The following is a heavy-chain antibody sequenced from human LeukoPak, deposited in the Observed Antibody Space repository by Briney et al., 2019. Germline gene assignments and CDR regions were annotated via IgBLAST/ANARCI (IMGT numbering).Heavy chain of an antibody. CDR3: ARGTLAGYFLGY. V-gene: IGHV3-23*01. CDR1: GFTFNTYA. J-gene: IGHJ4*02. CDR2: ISYSGDST. Sequence: GGSLRLSRAASGFTFNTYAMSWVRQAPGKGLEWVSSISYSGDSTDYADSVKGRLIISRDNSKNTLGLQMNSLRAEDTAIYYCARGTLAGYFLGYWGRGTLVTVSS. D-gene: IGHD6-19*01.